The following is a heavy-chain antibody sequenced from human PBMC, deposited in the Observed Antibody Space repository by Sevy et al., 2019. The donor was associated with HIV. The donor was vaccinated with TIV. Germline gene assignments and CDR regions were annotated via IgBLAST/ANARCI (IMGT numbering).Heavy chain of an antibody. CDR1: GFTFSSYS. Sequence: GGSLRLSCAASGFTFSSYSMNWVRQAPGKGLEWVSSISSSSSYIYYADSVKGRFTISRDNAKNSLYLQMNSLRAEDTAVYYCARYPGVGFDWLLSDAFDIWGQGTMVTVSS. CDR3: ARYPGVGFDWLLSDAFDI. V-gene: IGHV3-21*01. J-gene: IGHJ3*02. CDR2: ISSSSSYI. D-gene: IGHD3-9*01.